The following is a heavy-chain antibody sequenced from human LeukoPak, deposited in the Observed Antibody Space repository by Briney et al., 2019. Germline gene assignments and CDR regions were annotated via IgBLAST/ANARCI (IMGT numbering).Heavy chain of an antibody. Sequence: GGSLRLSCAASGFTFSSYSMNWVRQAPGKGLEWGSSISSSSSYIYYADSVKGRFTISRDNAKNSLYLQMNSLRAEDTAVYYCARAYYDSSGYVDYWGQGTLVTVSS. V-gene: IGHV3-21*01. CDR2: ISSSSSYI. CDR1: GFTFSSYS. D-gene: IGHD3-22*01. CDR3: ARAYYDSSGYVDY. J-gene: IGHJ4*02.